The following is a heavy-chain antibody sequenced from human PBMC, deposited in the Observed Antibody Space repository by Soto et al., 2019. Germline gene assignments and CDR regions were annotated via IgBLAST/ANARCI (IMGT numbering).Heavy chain of an antibody. J-gene: IGHJ6*02. Sequence: GGSLRLSCAASGFTFSSYAMSWVRQAPGKGLEWVSAISGSGGSTYYADSVKGRFTISRDNSKNTLYLQMNNLRAEDTAVYYYAKDDSIAAAGLYYYYGMDVWGQGTTVTVSS. D-gene: IGHD6-13*01. V-gene: IGHV3-23*01. CDR1: GFTFSSYA. CDR2: ISGSGGST. CDR3: AKDDSIAAAGLYYYYGMDV.